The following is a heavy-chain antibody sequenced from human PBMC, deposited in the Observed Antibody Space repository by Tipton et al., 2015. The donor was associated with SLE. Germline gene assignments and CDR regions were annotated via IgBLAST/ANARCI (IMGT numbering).Heavy chain of an antibody. D-gene: IGHD6-13*01. Sequence: TLSLTCAVYGGSFSGYYWSWIRQPPGKGLEWIGYIYYSGSTNYNPSLKSRVTISVDTSKNQFSLKLSSVTAADTAVYYCARGALGEQQLVRHYYYGMDVWGQGTTVTVSS. V-gene: IGHV4-34*01. CDR1: GGSFSGYY. CDR3: ARGALGEQQLVRHYYYGMDV. CDR2: IYYSGST. J-gene: IGHJ6*02.